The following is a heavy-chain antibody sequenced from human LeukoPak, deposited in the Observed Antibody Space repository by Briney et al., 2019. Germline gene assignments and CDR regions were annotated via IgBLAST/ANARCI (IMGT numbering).Heavy chain of an antibody. V-gene: IGHV3-23*01. D-gene: IGHD6-19*01. CDR3: TREGVSSSGWYAGC. CDR2: ISGPGGET. J-gene: IGHJ4*02. CDR1: GFTFYNYA. Sequence: PGGSLRLSCAASGFTFYNYAINWVRRAPGKGLEWVSTISGPGGETYLADSVQGRFSISRDNSKNTVYLQMNSLRAEDTAVYYCTREGVSSSGWYAGCWGQGTLVSVSS.